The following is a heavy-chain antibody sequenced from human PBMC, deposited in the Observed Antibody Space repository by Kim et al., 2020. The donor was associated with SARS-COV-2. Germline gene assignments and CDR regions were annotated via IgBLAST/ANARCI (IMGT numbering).Heavy chain of an antibody. CDR3: ARFGFSFGLDL. V-gene: IGHV3-7*01. Sequence: GGSLRLSCAASGYTFTRDWMSWVRQAPGKGLEWVANINRDGSERYYADSVTGRFTISRDNAKNSLYLQTNSLRAEDTAICYCARFGFSFGLDLWGQGTTVTVSS. J-gene: IGHJ6*02. CDR2: INRDGSER. CDR1: GYTFTRDW. D-gene: IGHD3-10*01.